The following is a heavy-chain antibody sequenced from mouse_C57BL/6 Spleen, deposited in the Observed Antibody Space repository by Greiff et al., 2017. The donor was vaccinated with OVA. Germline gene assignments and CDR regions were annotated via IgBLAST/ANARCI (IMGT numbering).Heavy chain of an antibody. CDR2: IHPNSGST. CDR1: GYTFTSYW. CDR3: ARSDYYGSSGYAMDY. V-gene: IGHV1-64*01. Sequence: VQLQQPGAELVKPGASVKLSCKASGYTFTSYWMHWVKQRPGQGLEWIGMIHPNSGSTNYNEKFKSKATLTVDKSSSTDYMQLSSLTSEDSAVYYCARSDYYGSSGYAMDYWGQGTSVTVSS. D-gene: IGHD1-1*01. J-gene: IGHJ4*01.